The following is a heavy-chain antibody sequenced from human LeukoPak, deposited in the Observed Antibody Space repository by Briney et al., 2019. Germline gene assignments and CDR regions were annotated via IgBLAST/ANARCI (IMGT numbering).Heavy chain of an antibody. V-gene: IGHV4-34*01. CDR3: ARDLIPSIATRPENFAY. D-gene: IGHD6-6*01. CDR1: GESFSYYY. Sequence: SETLSLTCAVYGESFSYYYWSWIRQPPGKGLEWIGEINHSGSTNYNPSLKSRVTISVATSKNQFSLKLSSVTAADTAVYYCARDLIPSIATRPENFAYWGQGTLVTVSS. J-gene: IGHJ4*02. CDR2: INHSGST.